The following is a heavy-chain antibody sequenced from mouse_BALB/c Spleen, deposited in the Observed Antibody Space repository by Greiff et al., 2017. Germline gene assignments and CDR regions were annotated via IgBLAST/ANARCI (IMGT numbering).Heavy chain of an antibody. CDR3: ARGYDGPYAMDY. CDR2: IDTSDSYT. D-gene: IGHD2-14*01. CDR1: GYTFTDYW. V-gene: IGHV1-69*01. J-gene: IGHJ4*01. Sequence: QVQLQQPGAELVMPGASVKMSCKASGYTFTDYWMHWVKQRPGQGLEWIGAIDTSDSYTSYNQKFKGKATLTVDESSSTAYMQLSSLTSEDSAVYYCARGYDGPYAMDYWGQGTSVTVSS.